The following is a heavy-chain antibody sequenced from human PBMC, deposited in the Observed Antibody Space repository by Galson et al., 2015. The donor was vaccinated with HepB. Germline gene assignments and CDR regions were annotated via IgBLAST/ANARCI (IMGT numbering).Heavy chain of an antibody. CDR1: GFTFSSYS. V-gene: IGHV3-21*01. D-gene: IGHD5-18*01. CDR2: ISSSSSYI. Sequence: SLRLSCAASGFTFSSYSMNWVRQAPGKGLEWVSSISSSSSYIYYADSVKGRFTISRDNAKNSLYLQMNSLRAEDTAVYYCARDRPGGTAMALDYWGQGTLVTVSS. CDR3: ARDRPGGTAMALDY. J-gene: IGHJ4*02.